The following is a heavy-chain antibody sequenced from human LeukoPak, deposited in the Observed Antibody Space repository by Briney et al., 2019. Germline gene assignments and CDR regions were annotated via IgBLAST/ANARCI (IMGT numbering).Heavy chain of an antibody. Sequence: GASVKVSCKASGYTFTSSYMHWVRQAPGQGLEWMGIINPSGGSTSYAQKFQDRVTMTRDTSTSTVYMELSSLRSEDTAVYYCARVRESGSYYYYGMDVWGQGTTVTVFS. CDR3: ARVRESGSYYYYGMDV. J-gene: IGHJ6*02. CDR1: GYTFTSSY. D-gene: IGHD1-26*01. V-gene: IGHV1-46*01. CDR2: INPSGGST.